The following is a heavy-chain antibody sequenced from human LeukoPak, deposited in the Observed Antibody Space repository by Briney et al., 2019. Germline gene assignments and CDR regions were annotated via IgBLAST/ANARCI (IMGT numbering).Heavy chain of an antibody. CDR1: EYTFTTYY. CDR3: ARGGRGEGTGTTRVAFDI. Sequence: ASVKVSCKAAEYTFTTYYMHWVRQAPGQGLEWMGTINPSGGSTSYAQKFQGRVTMTRDTSTSTVYMELSSLRSEDTAVYYCARGGRGEGTGTTRVAFDIWGQRTMVTVSS. J-gene: IGHJ3*02. D-gene: IGHD1-1*01. V-gene: IGHV1-46*01. CDR2: INPSGGST.